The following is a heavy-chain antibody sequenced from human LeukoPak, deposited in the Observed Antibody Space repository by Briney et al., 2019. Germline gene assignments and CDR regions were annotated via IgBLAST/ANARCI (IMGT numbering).Heavy chain of an antibody. D-gene: IGHD2-2*02. CDR1: GYSCTSYW. Sequence: NSGESLKISCKGSGYSCTSYWIGWLRQMPGKGLEWMGIIYPGDSDTRYSPSFQDQVTISADKSISTAYLQWSSLKASDTAMYYCARQTSVYCSSTSCYISAFDIWGQGTMVTVSS. CDR3: ARQTSVYCSSTSCYISAFDI. V-gene: IGHV5-51*01. CDR2: IYPGDSDT. J-gene: IGHJ3*02.